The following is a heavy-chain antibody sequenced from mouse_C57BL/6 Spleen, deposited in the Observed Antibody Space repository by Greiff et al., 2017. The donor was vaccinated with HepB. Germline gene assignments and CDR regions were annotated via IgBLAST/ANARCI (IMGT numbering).Heavy chain of an antibody. V-gene: IGHV1-80*01. CDR3: ARCGNYPYWYFDV. J-gene: IGHJ1*03. CDR1: GYAFSSYW. Sequence: QVQLKQSGAELVKPGASVKISCKASGYAFSSYWMNWVKQRPGKGLEWIGQIYPGDGDTNYNGKFKGKATLTADKSSSTAYMQLSSLTSEDSAVYFCARCGNYPYWYFDVWGTGTTVTVSS. D-gene: IGHD2-1*01. CDR2: IYPGDGDT.